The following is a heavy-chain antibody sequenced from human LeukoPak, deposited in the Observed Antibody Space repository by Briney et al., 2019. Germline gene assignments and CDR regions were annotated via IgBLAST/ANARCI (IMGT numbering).Heavy chain of an antibody. CDR3: ARASSTYYYDY. CDR1: GFSFSDHY. J-gene: IGHJ4*02. V-gene: IGHV3-72*01. D-gene: IGHD6-13*01. CDR2: IRDKANSYST. Sequence: GGSLRLSCAASGFSFSDHYMDWVRQAPGKGLEWVGRIRDKANSYSTEFAASVKGRFTISRDDTKNSLYLQINGLKTDDTALYFCARASSTYYYDYWGQGTLVTVSS.